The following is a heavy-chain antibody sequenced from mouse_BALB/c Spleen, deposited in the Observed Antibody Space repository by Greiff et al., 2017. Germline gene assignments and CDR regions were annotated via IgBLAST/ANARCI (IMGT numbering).Heavy chain of an antibody. CDR2: IRNKANGYTT. V-gene: IGHV7-3*02. D-gene: IGHD1-2*01. CDR1: GFTFTDYY. Sequence: EVHLVESGGGLVQPGGSLRLSCATSGFTFTDYYMSWVRQPPGKALEWLGFIRNKANGYTTEYSASVKGRFTISRDNSQSILYLQMNTLRAEDSATYYCARAHYYGYLWYFDVWGAGTTVTVSS. CDR3: ARAHYYGYLWYFDV. J-gene: IGHJ1*01.